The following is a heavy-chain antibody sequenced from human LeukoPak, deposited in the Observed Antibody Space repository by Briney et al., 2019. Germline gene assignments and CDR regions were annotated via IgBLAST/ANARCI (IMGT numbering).Heavy chain of an antibody. CDR3: ARSITMIVGAFDI. J-gene: IGHJ3*02. V-gene: IGHV4-31*03. CDR2: IYYSGST. D-gene: IGHD3-22*01. CDR1: GGSISSGGYF. Sequence: SETLCLTCTVSGGSISSGGYFCSWVRQHPGKGLEWIGYIYYSGSTYYNPSLKSRVTISVDTSKNQFSLKLSSVTAADTAVYYCARSITMIVGAFDIWSQGTMVTVSS.